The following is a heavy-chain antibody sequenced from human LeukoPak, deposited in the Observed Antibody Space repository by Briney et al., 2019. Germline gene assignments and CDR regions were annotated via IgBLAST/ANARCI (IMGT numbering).Heavy chain of an antibody. CDR3: ARGRSRRYYDSSGSLPYYFDY. V-gene: IGHV4-34*01. J-gene: IGHJ4*02. CDR2: VNHSGST. Sequence: SETLSLTCAVDGGSFSGYYWRWIRQPPGKGLEWIGEVNHSGSTNYNPSLKSRVTISVDTSKNQFSLKLSSVTAADTAVYYCARGRSRRYYDSSGSLPYYFDYWGQGTLVTVSS. CDR1: GGSFSGYY. D-gene: IGHD3-22*01.